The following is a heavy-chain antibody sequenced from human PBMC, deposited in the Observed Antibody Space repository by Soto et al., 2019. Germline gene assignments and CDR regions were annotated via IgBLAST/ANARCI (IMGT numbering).Heavy chain of an antibody. CDR2: IIPIFGTA. V-gene: IGHV1-69*13. J-gene: IGHJ4*02. Sequence: SVKVSCKASGYTFTSYAMHWVRQAPGQGLEWMGGIIPIFGTANYAQKFQGRVTITADESTSTAYMELSSLRSEDTAVYYCARDPAAECRGGGCSGNEFDYWGQGTLVTVSS. CDR3: ARDPAAECRGGGCSGNEFDY. D-gene: IGHD2-15*01. CDR1: GYTFTSYA.